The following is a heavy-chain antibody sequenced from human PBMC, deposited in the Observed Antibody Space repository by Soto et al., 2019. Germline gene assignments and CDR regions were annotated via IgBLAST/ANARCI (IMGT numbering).Heavy chain of an antibody. CDR3: ASVTTIWSN. CDR1: GYSSSNYY. J-gene: IGHJ4*02. D-gene: IGHD2-21*02. CDR2: VNPHGASS. V-gene: IGHV1-46*01. Sequence: QVQVVQSGAEVKEPGASVKVSCKASGYSSSNYYTQRVRQAPGQGLEWMGIVNPHGASSNHAQSFQGRVTRTRDTSTNTDYMDLSRLTPDDTAVYYCASVTTIWSNWGQGTRVTVSS.